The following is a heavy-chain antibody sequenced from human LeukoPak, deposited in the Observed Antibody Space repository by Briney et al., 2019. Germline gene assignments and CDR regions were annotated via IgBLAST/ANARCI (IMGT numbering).Heavy chain of an antibody. CDR2: INTNTGNP. D-gene: IGHD4-17*01. Sequence: INTNTGNPTYAQGFTGRFVFSLDTSVSTAYLQISSLKAEDTAVYYCARDSGEDDYGVAFDYWGQGTLVTVSS. V-gene: IGHV7-4-1*02. J-gene: IGHJ4*02. CDR3: ARDSGEDDYGVAFDY.